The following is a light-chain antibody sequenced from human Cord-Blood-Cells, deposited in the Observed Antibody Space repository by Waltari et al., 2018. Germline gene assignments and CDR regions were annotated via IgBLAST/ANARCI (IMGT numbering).Light chain of an antibody. V-gene: IGLV2-23*01. CDR3: CSYAGSSV. CDR2: EGS. Sequence: QSALTQPASVSGSPGQSLTISCTGTSSAAGHYNLVSWYQQHPGKAPKLMIYEGSKRPSGVSNRFSGSKSGNTASLTISGLQAEDEADYYCCSYAGSSVFGTGTKVTVL. J-gene: IGLJ1*01. CDR1: SSAAGHYNL.